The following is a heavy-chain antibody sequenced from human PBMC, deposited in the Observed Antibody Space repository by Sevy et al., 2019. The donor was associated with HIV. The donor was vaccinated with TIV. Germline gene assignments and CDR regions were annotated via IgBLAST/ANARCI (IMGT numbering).Heavy chain of an antibody. CDR1: GLTFSSYA. D-gene: IGHD6-13*01. V-gene: IGHV3-23*01. CDR3: VKRMGAPGPFDF. CDR2: ISGSGGST. Sequence: GGSQRLSCAASGLTFSSYAMSWVRQAPGKGLEWVSVISGSGGSTHYADSVKGRFTISSDNSNNTLYLQMNSLRAEDTAVYYCVKRMGAPGPFDFWGQGTLVTVSS. J-gene: IGHJ4*02.